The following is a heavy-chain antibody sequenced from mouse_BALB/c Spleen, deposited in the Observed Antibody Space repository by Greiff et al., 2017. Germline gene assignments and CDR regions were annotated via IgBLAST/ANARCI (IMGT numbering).Heavy chain of an antibody. CDR3: ARLDDYLDY. J-gene: IGHJ4*01. CDR2: ISYSGST. CDR1: GYSITSDYA. D-gene: IGHD2-4*01. Sequence: EVKVEESGPGLVKPSQSLSLTCTVTGYSITSDYAWNWIRQFPGNKLEWMGYISYSGSTSYNPSLKSRISITRDTSKNQFFLQLNSVTTEDTATYYCARLDDYLDYWGQGTSVTVSS. V-gene: IGHV3-2*02.